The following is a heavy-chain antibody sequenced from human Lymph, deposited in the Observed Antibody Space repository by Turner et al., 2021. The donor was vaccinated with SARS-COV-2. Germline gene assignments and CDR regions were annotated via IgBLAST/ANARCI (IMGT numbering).Heavy chain of an antibody. CDR2: INPNSGGT. CDR1: GYTFTGYY. J-gene: IGHJ4*02. Sequence: QLLLVQTAAEVKKPSASAQVSCKASGYTFTGYYMHWVRQAPGQGLGRMGWINPNSGGTNYAQKFPGRVTMTRDTSVSTAYMELSRLRSDDTAVYYWARSRDLKYMVRGVEPFDYWGQGTLVTVSS. D-gene: IGHD3-10*01. V-gene: IGHV1-2*02. CDR3: ARSRDLKYMVRGVEPFDY.